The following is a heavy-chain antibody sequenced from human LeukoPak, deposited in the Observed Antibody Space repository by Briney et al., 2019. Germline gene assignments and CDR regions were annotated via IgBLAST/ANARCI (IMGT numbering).Heavy chain of an antibody. CDR2: ISSSGSTI. V-gene: IGHV3-11*01. J-gene: IGHJ4*02. Sequence: PGGSLRLSCAASGSTFSDYYMSWIRQAPGKGLEWVSYISSSGSTIYYADSVKGRFTISRDNAKNSLYLQMNSLRAEDTAVYYCAKVALLVVVIKRGASHYFDYWGQGTLVTVSS. CDR3: AKVALLVVVIKRGASHYFDY. D-gene: IGHD3-22*01. CDR1: GSTFSDYY.